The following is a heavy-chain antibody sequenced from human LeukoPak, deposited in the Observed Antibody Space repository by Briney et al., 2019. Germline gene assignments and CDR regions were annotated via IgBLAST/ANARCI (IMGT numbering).Heavy chain of an antibody. V-gene: IGHV3-23*01. J-gene: IGHJ4*02. CDR3: AKGGYCSGGSCRAGGFDY. D-gene: IGHD2-15*01. Sequence: PGGSLRLSCAASGFTFSSYAMSWVRQAPGKGLEWVSAISGSGGSTYYADSVKGRFTISRDNSKNTLYLQMNSLRAEDTAVYYCAKGGYCSGGSCRAGGFDYWGQGTLVTVSS. CDR2: ISGSGGST. CDR1: GFTFSSYA.